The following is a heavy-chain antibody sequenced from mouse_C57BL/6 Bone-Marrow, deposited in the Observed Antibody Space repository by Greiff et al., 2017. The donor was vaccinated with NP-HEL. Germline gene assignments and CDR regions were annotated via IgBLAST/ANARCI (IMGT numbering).Heavy chain of an antibody. CDR1: GYTFTSYC. J-gene: IGHJ3*01. D-gene: IGHD2-2*01. V-gene: IGHV1-55*01. CDR3: GRQWLGVLFAY. Sequence: QVQLKQPGAELVKPGASVKMSCKASGYTFTSYCITWVKQRPGQGLEWIGDIYPGSGSTNYNEKFKSKATLTVDTSSSTAYMQLSSLTSEDSAVYYCGRQWLGVLFAYWGQGTLVTVSA. CDR2: IYPGSGST.